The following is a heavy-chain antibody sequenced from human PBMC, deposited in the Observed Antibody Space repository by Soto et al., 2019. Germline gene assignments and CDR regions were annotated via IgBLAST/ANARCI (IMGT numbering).Heavy chain of an antibody. CDR1: GGTFSSYA. Sequence: GASVKVSCKASGGTFSSYAISWVRQAPGQGLEWMGGIIPIFGTANYAQKFQGRVTITADKSTSTAYMELSSLRSEDTAVYYCAREVVVPAAMYGMDVWGQGTTVTVSS. CDR3: AREVVVPAAMYGMDV. J-gene: IGHJ6*02. D-gene: IGHD2-2*01. CDR2: IIPIFGTA. V-gene: IGHV1-69*06.